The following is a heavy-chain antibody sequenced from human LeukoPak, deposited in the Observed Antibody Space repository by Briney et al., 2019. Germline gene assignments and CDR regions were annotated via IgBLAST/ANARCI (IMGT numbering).Heavy chain of an antibody. CDR3: ARGPRFGELLWHWFDP. Sequence: SETLSLTCTVSGYSISSGHYWGWIRQPPGKGLEWIGTMYHSGSTYYNPPLKSRVTISEDTSKNQYSLKLRSGTDATTAVYYCARGPRFGELLWHWFDPWGQGTLVTVSS. CDR1: GYSISSGHY. V-gene: IGHV4-38-2*02. D-gene: IGHD3-10*01. J-gene: IGHJ5*02. CDR2: MYHSGST.